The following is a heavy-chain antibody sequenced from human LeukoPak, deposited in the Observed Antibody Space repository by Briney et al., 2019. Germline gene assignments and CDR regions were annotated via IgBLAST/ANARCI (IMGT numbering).Heavy chain of an antibody. D-gene: IGHD2-21*02. CDR3: ARLRLHYYYYYMDV. Sequence: EASVKVSCKASGGTFSSYAISWVRQAPGQGLEWMGRIIPIFGTANYAQKFQGRVTIITDESTSTAYMELSSLRSEDTAVYYCARLRLHYYYYYMDVWGKGTTVTVSS. CDR1: GGTFSSYA. J-gene: IGHJ6*03. V-gene: IGHV1-69*05. CDR2: IIPIFGTA.